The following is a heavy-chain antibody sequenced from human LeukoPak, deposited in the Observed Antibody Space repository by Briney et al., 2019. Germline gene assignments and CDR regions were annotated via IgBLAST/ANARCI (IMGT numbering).Heavy chain of an antibody. CDR1: GYTFTSYY. CDR2: INPNSGGT. V-gene: IGHV1-2*02. CDR3: ARDSGYDSSGYYLESCDY. Sequence: ASVKVSCKASGYTFTSYYMHWVRQAPGQGLEWMGWINPNSGGTNYAQKFQGRVTMTRDTSISTAYMELSRLRSDDTAVYYCARDSGYDSSGYYLESCDYWGQGTLVTVSS. D-gene: IGHD3-22*01. J-gene: IGHJ4*02.